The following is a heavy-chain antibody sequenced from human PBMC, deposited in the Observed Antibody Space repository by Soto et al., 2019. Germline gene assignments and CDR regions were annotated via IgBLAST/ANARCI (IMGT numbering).Heavy chain of an antibody. CDR2: INAGNGNT. D-gene: IGHD5-18*01. J-gene: IGHJ5*02. Sequence: ASVKVSCKASGYTFTSYAMNWVRQAHGQRLEWMGWINAGNGNTKYSQKFKGRVTITRDTSASTAYMELSSLRSEDTAVYFCTRDPGYRYGITWGQGTLVTVSS. V-gene: IGHV1-3*01. CDR1: GYTFTSYA. CDR3: TRDPGYRYGIT.